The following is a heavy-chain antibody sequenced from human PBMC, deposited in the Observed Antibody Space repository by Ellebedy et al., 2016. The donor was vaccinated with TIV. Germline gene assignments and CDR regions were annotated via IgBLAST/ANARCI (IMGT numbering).Heavy chain of an antibody. J-gene: IGHJ4*02. CDR3: ARRTLGETRDY. CDR1: GFTFISYW. V-gene: IGHV3-7*03. D-gene: IGHD2-21*01. CDR2: IDQDGSEK. Sequence: PGGSLRLSCAASGFTFISYWMSWVRQAPGKGLEWVANIDQDGSEKSYVDSVKGRFTISRDNAKNSLYLQMNSLRAEDTAVYYCARRTLGETRDYWGQGTLVTVSS.